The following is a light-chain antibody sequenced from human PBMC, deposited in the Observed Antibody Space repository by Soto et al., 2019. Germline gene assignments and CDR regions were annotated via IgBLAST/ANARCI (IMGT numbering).Light chain of an antibody. CDR2: ANN. V-gene: IGLV1-40*01. Sequence: QAVVTQPPSVSGAPGQRVTISCTGSNSDIGAGYDVHWYQQLPGTAPKLVIYANNNRPSGVPDRFSASQSGTSASLAITGLQADDEADYYCQSYDRSLRGVFGTGTKLTVL. J-gene: IGLJ1*01. CDR1: NSDIGAGYD. CDR3: QSYDRSLRGV.